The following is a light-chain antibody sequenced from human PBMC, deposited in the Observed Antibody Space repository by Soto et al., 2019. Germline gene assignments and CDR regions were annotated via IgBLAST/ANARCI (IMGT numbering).Light chain of an antibody. CDR3: SSCGGSNNPYV. CDR2: EVN. CDR1: SSDVGGCKF. Sequence: QSALTQPPSASGSPGQSVTISCTGTSSDVGGCKFVSWYQQRPGKAPKLMTYEVNKRPSGIPVRFSGSKSGNTASLTVSGLQPEDESDYLCSSCGGSNNPYVFGTGTKVTVL. V-gene: IGLV2-8*01. J-gene: IGLJ1*01.